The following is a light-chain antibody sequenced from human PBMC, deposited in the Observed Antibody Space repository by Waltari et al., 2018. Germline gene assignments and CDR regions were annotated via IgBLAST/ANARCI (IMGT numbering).Light chain of an antibody. CDR2: LESSGSY. J-gene: IGLJ3*02. CDR1: SGHSSYI. CDR3: ETWHSNTRV. V-gene: IGLV4-60*03. Sequence: QPVLTQSSSASASLGSSVKLTCTLNSGHSSYIIAWHQQQPGKAPRYLMKLESSGSYNKGSGVPDRFSGSISGADRYLTISNLQSEDEADYYCETWHSNTRVFGGGTKLTVL.